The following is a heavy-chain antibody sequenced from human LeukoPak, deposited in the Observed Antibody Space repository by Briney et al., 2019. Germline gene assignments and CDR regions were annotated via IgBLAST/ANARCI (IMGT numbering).Heavy chain of an antibody. Sequence: ASVKVSCKVSGYTFSGYFVHWVRQAPGQGLEWMCWINPSSGGTKDTQKFQGRVTMTGDTSISTAYMEVNRMTSDGTAVYYWGLGYCSGPRCDMGLHWGQGTLVTVSS. V-gene: IGHV1-2*02. CDR3: GLGYCSGPRCDMGLH. CDR2: INPSSGGT. J-gene: IGHJ4*02. D-gene: IGHD2-15*01. CDR1: GYTFSGYF.